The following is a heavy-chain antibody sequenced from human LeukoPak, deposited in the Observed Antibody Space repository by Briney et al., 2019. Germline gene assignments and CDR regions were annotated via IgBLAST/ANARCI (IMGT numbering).Heavy chain of an antibody. D-gene: IGHD1-26*01. CDR2: IYYSGST. CDR1: GGSVSSSSYY. Sequence: SETLSLTCTVSGGSVSSSSYYWGWIRQPPGKGLEWIGSIYYSGSTYYNPSLKSRVTISVDTSKNQFSLKLSSVTAADTAVYYCARGQASSRYYYYGMDVWGQGTTVTVSS. J-gene: IGHJ6*02. CDR3: ARGQASSRYYYYGMDV. V-gene: IGHV4-39*07.